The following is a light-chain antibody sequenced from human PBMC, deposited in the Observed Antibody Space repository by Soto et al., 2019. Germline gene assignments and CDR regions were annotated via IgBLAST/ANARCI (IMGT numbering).Light chain of an antibody. J-gene: IGKJ2*01. CDR3: QQSYRSPYT. V-gene: IGKV1-39*01. CDR1: QSINIY. CDR2: GAS. Sequence: DIQMTQSPPSLFASVGDRVTVTCRASQSINIYLNWYQQKPGKAPTLLIYGASSLQSGVPSRFSGGGSRTDFTLTISALQPEDVATYYCQQSYRSPYTFGQGTKLEIK.